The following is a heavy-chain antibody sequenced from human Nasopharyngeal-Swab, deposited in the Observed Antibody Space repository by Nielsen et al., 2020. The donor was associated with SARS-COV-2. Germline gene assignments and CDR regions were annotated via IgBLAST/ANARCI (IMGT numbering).Heavy chain of an antibody. CDR3: ARDRSFCSGGSCYGAFDI. V-gene: IGHV4-31*02. CDR2: IYYSGST. J-gene: IGHJ3*02. Sequence: WIRQPPGKGLEWIGYIYYSGSTYYNPSLKSRVTISVDTSKNQFSLKLSSVTAADTAVYYCARDRSFCSGGSCYGAFDIWGQGTMVT. D-gene: IGHD2-15*01.